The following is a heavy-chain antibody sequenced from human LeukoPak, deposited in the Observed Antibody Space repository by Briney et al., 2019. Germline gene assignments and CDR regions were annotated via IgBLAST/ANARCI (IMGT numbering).Heavy chain of an antibody. D-gene: IGHD3-10*01. CDR3: AREGGAGLDAFDI. J-gene: IGHJ3*02. CDR1: GGTFSSYA. Sequence: ASVKVSCKASGGTFSSYAISWVRQAPGQGLEWMGGIIPIFGTANYAQKFQGRVTITADESTSTAYMELSSLRSEDTAVYYRAREGGAGLDAFDIWGQGTMVTVSS. CDR2: IIPIFGTA. V-gene: IGHV1-69*13.